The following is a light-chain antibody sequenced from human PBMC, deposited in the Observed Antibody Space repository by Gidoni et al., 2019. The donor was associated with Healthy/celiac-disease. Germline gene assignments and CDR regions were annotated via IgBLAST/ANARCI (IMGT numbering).Light chain of an antibody. Sequence: DIQMTQSPSSLSASVGDRVTITCRASQSISSYLNWYQQKPGKAPKLLIYAASSLQSGVQSRFCGSGSATDFTLPISSLQPDDFATSYCQQRSSTPRATFGQGTKVEIK. V-gene: IGKV1-39*01. CDR3: QQRSSTPRAT. J-gene: IGKJ1*01. CDR1: QSISSY. CDR2: AAS.